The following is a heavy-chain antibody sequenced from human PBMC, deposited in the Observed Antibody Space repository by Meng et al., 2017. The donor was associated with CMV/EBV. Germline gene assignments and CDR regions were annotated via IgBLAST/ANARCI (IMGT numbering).Heavy chain of an antibody. CDR1: GGSFSGYY. J-gene: IGHJ4*02. CDR2: VNHSGST. Sequence: SETLSLTCAVYGGSFSGYYWSWIRQPPGKGPEWIGEVNHSGSTNYNPSLKSRVTISVDTSTNQFSLKLSSVTAVDTAVYYCARRVRASPYYYDSSGYYPHWGQGTLVTVSS. D-gene: IGHD3-22*01. V-gene: IGHV4-34*01. CDR3: ARRVRASPYYYDSSGYYPH.